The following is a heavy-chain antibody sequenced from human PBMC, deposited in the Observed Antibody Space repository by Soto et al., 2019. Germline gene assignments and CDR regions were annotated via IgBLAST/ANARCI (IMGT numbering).Heavy chain of an antibody. CDR2: LDYEEGER. CDR1: GTSLSGLP. Sequence: GASVNVSCKFSGTSLSGLPMHWVRQAPGKGLEWMGSLDYEEGERSFAHRFQGRLTVTEDTSTDTAYIELSSLMSEDTAVYYCAAGVTTFDYWDQGTLVTVSS. CDR3: AAGVTTFDY. V-gene: IGHV1-24*01. J-gene: IGHJ4*02. D-gene: IGHD4-17*01.